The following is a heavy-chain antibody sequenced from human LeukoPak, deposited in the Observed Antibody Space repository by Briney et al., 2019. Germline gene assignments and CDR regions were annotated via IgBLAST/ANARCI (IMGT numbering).Heavy chain of an antibody. J-gene: IGHJ3*02. Sequence: SETLSLTCTVSGYSISSGYYWGWIRQPPGKGLEWIGSIYHSGSTYYNPSLKSRVTISVDTSKNQFSLKLSSVTAADTAVYYCARDSPGITMIAVVIATPAFDIWGQGTMVTVSS. D-gene: IGHD3-22*01. CDR2: IYHSGST. V-gene: IGHV4-38-2*02. CDR1: GYSISSGYY. CDR3: ARDSPGITMIAVVIATPAFDI.